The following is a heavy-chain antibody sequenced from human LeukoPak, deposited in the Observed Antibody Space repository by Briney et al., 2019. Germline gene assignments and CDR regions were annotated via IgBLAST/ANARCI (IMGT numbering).Heavy chain of an antibody. D-gene: IGHD2-2*01. J-gene: IGHJ6*02. Sequence: SVKVSCKASGGTFSSYAISWVRQAPGQGLEWMGRIIPILGIANYAQKFQGRVTITADKSTSTAYMELSSLRSEDTAVYYCARDARNPGYCSSTSCYYYGMDVWAKGPRSPSP. CDR3: ARDARNPGYCSSTSCYYYGMDV. V-gene: IGHV1-69*04. CDR2: IIPILGIA. CDR1: GGTFSSYA.